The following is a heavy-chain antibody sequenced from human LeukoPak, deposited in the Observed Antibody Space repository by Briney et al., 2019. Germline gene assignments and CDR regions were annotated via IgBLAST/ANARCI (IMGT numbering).Heavy chain of an antibody. CDR3: AREPDCSSTSCYGGYYYYYGMDV. CDR1: GYSISSNYY. J-gene: IGHJ6*02. Sequence: SETLSLTCTVSGYSISSNYYWGWIRPHPGKGLEWTGYIYYSGSTYYNPSLKSRVTISVDTSKNQFSLKLSSVTAADTAVYYCAREPDCSSTSCYGGYYYYYGMDVWGQGTTVTVSS. CDR2: IYYSGST. V-gene: IGHV4-31*03. D-gene: IGHD2-2*01.